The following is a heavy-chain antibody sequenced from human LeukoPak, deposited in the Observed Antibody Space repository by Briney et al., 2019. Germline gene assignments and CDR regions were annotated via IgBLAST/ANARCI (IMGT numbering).Heavy chain of an antibody. Sequence: PGGSLRLSCTASGFTFGDYALSWVRQAPGKGLEWVGFIRSKAYGGTTEYAASVKGRFIISRDDSKSIAYLQMNSLKAEDTAVYYCKQQLVIPNWFDPWGQGTLVTVSS. V-gene: IGHV3-49*04. J-gene: IGHJ5*02. CDR3: KQQLVIPNWFDP. CDR2: IRSKAYGGTT. CDR1: GFTFGDYA. D-gene: IGHD6-13*01.